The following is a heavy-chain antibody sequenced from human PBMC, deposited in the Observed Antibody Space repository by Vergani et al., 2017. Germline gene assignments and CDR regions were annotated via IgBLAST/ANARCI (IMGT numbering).Heavy chain of an antibody. CDR2: IYHSGST. CDR3: ARKNYNWNVHDY. Sequence: QVQLQESGPGLVKPSETLSLTCTVSGGSISSGGYSWSWIRQPPGKGLEWIGYIYHSGSTYYNPSLKSRVTISVDRSKNQFSLKLSSVTAADTAVYYCARKNYNWNVHDYWGQGTLVTVSS. V-gene: IGHV4-30-2*01. CDR1: GGSISSGGYS. D-gene: IGHD1-1*01. J-gene: IGHJ4*02.